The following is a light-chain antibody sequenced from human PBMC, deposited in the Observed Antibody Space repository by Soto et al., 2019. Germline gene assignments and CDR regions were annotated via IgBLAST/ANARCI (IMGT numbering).Light chain of an antibody. Sequence: NSMLTQPHSESESPGKTVTISCTRSSGSIASNYVQWYQQRPGSSPTTVIYGDNQRPSGVPDRFSGSIDSSSNSASLTISGLKTEDEADYYCQSYATSSVVFGGGTKLTVL. V-gene: IGLV6-57*01. CDR1: SGSIASNY. CDR2: GDN. J-gene: IGLJ2*01. CDR3: QSYATSSVV.